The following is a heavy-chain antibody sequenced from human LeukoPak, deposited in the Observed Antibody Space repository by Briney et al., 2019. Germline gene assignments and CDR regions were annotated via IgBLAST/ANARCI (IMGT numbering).Heavy chain of an antibody. J-gene: IGHJ4*02. CDR2: VSGSGGST. D-gene: IGHD3-10*01. V-gene: IGHV3-23*01. CDR1: GFTFSNFG. Sequence: GGSLRLSCAASGFTFSNFGMHWVRQAPGKGLEWVAAVSGSGGSTYYADSVKGRFTISGDNSKNTLYLQMNSLRAEDTAVYYCAKDHQQEVRGATSFDYWGQGTLVTVSS. CDR3: AKDHQQEVRGATSFDY.